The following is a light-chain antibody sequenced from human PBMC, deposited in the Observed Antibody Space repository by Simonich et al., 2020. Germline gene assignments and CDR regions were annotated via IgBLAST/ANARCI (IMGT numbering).Light chain of an antibody. J-gene: IGKJ4*01. CDR2: WAS. V-gene: IGKV4-1*01. CDR3: QQYYSTLLT. Sequence: DIVMTQSPDSLAVSLGEWATINCKSSQSVLYSSNNKNYLAWYPQKPGQPPKLLIYWASTRESGVPDRFSGSGSGTDFTLTISSLQAEDVAVYYCQQYYSTLLTFGGGTKVEIK. CDR1: QSVLYSSNNKNY.